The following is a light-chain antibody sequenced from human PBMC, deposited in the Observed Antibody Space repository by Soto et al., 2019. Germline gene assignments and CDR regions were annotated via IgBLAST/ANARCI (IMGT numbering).Light chain of an antibody. Sequence: QSALTQPPSASAAPGQKVTISCSGSSSNIGNNYVSWYQQLPGTAPKLLIYENNKRPSGIPDRFSGSKSGTSATLGITGLQTGDEADYYCGTWDSSLSAGVFGTGTQLTVL. CDR1: SSNIGNNY. CDR2: ENN. V-gene: IGLV1-51*02. J-gene: IGLJ1*01. CDR3: GTWDSSLSAGV.